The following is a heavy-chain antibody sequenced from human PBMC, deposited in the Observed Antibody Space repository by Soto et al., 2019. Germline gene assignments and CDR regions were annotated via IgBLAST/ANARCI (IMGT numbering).Heavy chain of an antibody. Sequence: QVQLQESGPGLVKPSQTLSLTCTVSGGSISRGGYYWSWIRQHPGKCLEWIGDIYYSGSTYYNPSLKSRVNISVDTSKNQFALKLSSVTAAVTAVYYCAGIYSGSPGGTLRYWGQGTLVTVSS. CDR1: GGSISRGGYY. CDR3: AGIYSGSPGGTLRY. D-gene: IGHD1-26*01. J-gene: IGHJ4*02. V-gene: IGHV4-31*03. CDR2: IYYSGST.